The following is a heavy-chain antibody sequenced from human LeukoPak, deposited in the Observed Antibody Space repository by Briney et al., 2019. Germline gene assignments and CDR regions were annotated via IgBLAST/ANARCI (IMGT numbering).Heavy chain of an antibody. CDR1: GFTFSSYG. V-gene: IGHV3-30*02. CDR2: IRYDGSNK. J-gene: IGHJ4*02. Sequence: GGSLRLSCAASGFTFSSYGMHWVRQAPGKGLEWVAFIRYDGSNKYYADSVKGRFTISRDNAKNSLYLQINSLRVDDTAVYFCARGPAYGARCDYLDYWGQGTLVTVSS. D-gene: IGHD4/OR15-4a*01. CDR3: ARGPAYGARCDYLDY.